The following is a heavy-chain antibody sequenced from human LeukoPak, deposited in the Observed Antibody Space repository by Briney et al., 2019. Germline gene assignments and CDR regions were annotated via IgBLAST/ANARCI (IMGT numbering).Heavy chain of an antibody. J-gene: IGHJ3*02. V-gene: IGHV3-74*01. Sequence: GGSLRLSCAASGFTFSTYWMHWVRQAPRTGLVWVSRINSDGSSTTYADSVKGRFTISRDNAKNTLSLQMNSLRAEDTAVYYCTRQQLDAFDIWGPGTMVTVSS. D-gene: IGHD6-13*01. CDR2: INSDGSST. CDR1: GFTFSTYW. CDR3: TRQQLDAFDI.